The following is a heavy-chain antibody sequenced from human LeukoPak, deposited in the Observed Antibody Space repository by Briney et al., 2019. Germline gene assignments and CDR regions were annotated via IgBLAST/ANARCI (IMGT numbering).Heavy chain of an antibody. CDR2: ISSSSSYI. CDR3: ARDPPLAAADPPFQH. Sequence: GGSLRLSCAASGLTFSSYGMNWVRQAPGKGLEWVSSISSSSSYIYYADSVKGRFTISRDNAKNSLYLQMNSLRAEDTAVYYCARDPPLAAADPPFQHWGQGTLVTVSS. J-gene: IGHJ1*01. CDR1: GLTFSSYG. V-gene: IGHV3-21*01. D-gene: IGHD6-13*01.